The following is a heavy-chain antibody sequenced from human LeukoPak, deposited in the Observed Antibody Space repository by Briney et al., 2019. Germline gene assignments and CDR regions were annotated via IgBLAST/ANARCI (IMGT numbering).Heavy chain of an antibody. Sequence: GGSLRLSCAASGFTFSSYGMRWVRQAPGKGLEWVAFIRCGGSNKYYADSVKGRFTISRDNSKNTLYLQMNSLRAEDTAVYYCAKDGVAYCGGDCYSAYWGQGTLVTVSS. V-gene: IGHV3-30*02. CDR2: IRCGGSNK. CDR1: GFTFSSYG. J-gene: IGHJ4*02. CDR3: AKDGVAYCGGDCYSAY. D-gene: IGHD2-21*01.